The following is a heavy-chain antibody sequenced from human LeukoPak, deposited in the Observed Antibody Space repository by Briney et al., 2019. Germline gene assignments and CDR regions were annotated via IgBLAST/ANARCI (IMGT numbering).Heavy chain of an antibody. CDR1: GCSISIHY. Sequence: PSETLSLTCAVSGCSISIHYWSWIRQTPRKGLELIGYIFSSGRTNYNPSLKSRVTISVDTSKQQLYLRFSSLTDADTAVYYCARVLKYGDEKTRGYGMDVWGQGTTVTVSS. CDR3: ARVLKYGDEKTRGYGMDV. J-gene: IGHJ6*02. CDR2: IFSSGRT. V-gene: IGHV4-59*08. D-gene: IGHD4-17*01.